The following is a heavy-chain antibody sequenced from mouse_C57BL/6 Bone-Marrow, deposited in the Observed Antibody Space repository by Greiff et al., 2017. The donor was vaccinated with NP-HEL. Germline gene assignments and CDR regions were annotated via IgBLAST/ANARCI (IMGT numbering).Heavy chain of an antibody. J-gene: IGHJ3*01. Sequence: QVQLQQPGAELVKPGASVKMSCKASGYNFTSYWITWVKQRPGQGLEWIGDIYPGSGSTNYNEKFKSKATLTVDTSSSTAYMQLSSLTSEDSAVYYCARVYYDYVGWFAYWGQGTLVTVSA. CDR2: IYPGSGST. CDR3: ARVYYDYVGWFAY. CDR1: GYNFTSYW. D-gene: IGHD2-4*01. V-gene: IGHV1-55*01.